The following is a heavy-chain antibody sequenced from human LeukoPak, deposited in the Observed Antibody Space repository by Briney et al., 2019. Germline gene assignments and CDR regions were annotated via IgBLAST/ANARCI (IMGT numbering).Heavy chain of an antibody. J-gene: IGHJ4*02. V-gene: IGHV1-8*03. D-gene: IGHD2-2*01. CDR3: AREAKDSGTDY. CDR2: MNPNSGNT. CDR1: GYTFTSYD. Sequence: GASVKVSCKASGYTFTSYDINWVRQATGQGLEWMGWMNPNSGNTGYAQKFQGRVTITRNTSISTAYMELSSLRSEDTAVYYCAREAKDSGTDYWGQGTLVTVSP.